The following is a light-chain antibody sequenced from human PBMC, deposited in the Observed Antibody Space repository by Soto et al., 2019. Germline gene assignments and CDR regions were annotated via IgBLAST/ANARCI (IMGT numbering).Light chain of an antibody. Sequence: EIVLTQSPATLSLSPGERATLSCRASQSVDNYLDWYQQKPGQAPRLLIYESSNRATGIPARFSGSGSGTDFTLTITRLEPEDFAVYYCQQYVTSSPRTVGQGTKGDIK. CDR2: ESS. J-gene: IGKJ1*01. CDR3: QQYVTSSPRT. CDR1: QSVDNY. V-gene: IGKV3-11*01.